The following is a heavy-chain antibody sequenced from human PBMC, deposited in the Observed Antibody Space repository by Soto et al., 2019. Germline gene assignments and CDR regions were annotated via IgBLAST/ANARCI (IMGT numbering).Heavy chain of an antibody. CDR3: ARYRSLDP. D-gene: IGHD3-16*02. CDR1: GFILRNYW. V-gene: IGHV3-7*03. Sequence: GGSLRLSCADSGFILRNYWMSWVRQAPGMGLQRVASIKEDGSEKYYVDPVKGRFTISRENAKNSLYLQMNSLRAEDTAVYYCARYRSLDPWGQGILVTVS. J-gene: IGHJ5*02. CDR2: IKEDGSEK.